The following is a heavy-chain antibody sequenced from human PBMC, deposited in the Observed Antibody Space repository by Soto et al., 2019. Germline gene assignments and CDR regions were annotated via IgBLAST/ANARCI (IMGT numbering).Heavy chain of an antibody. CDR2: ISYDGRNK. J-gene: IGHJ4*02. V-gene: IGHV3-30*04. CDR3: ASDHYDFWSGSYLTQYYFDF. Sequence: GGSLRLSCAASGFSFRTYAMHWVRQAPGKGLEWVAVISYDGRNKDYADSVEGRFTISRDNSENTLYLQMNSLRAEDTAVYYCASDHYDFWSGSYLTQYYFDFWGQGTLVTVSS. CDR1: GFSFRTYA. D-gene: IGHD3-3*01.